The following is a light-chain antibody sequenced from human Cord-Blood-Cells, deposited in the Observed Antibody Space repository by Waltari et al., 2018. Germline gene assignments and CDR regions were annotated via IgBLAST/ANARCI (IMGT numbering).Light chain of an antibody. CDR3: NSRDSSGNHQVV. J-gene: IGLJ2*01. CDR1: SLRSYY. CDR2: GKN. V-gene: IGLV3-19*01. Sequence: SSELTQDPAVSVALGQTVRITCQGDSLRSYYASWYQQKPGQAPVLVIYGKNNRPSGIPCRFSGASSGNTASLTITGAQAEDEADYYCNSRDSSGNHQVVFGGGTKLTVL.